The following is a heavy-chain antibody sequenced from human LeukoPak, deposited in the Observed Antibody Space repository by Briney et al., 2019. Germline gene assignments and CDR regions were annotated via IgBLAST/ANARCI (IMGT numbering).Heavy chain of an antibody. Sequence: GGSLRLSCGASGFTFTTYDMHWVRQAPGKGLEWVSYISYGESNIYYADSVKGRFTISRDNSNNTLYLQMNSLRGDDTAVYYCARGTEYTSSYYYNYPMDVWGKGTTVTVSS. J-gene: IGHJ6*03. CDR3: ARGTEYTSSYYYNYPMDV. D-gene: IGHD6-6*01. CDR2: ISYGESNI. CDR1: GFTFTTYD. V-gene: IGHV3-30*04.